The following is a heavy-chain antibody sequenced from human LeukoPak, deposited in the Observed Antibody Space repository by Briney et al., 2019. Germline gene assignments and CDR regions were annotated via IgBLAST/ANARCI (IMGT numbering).Heavy chain of an antibody. Sequence: GGSLRLSCAASGFTFSSNYMRWVRQAPGKGLEWVSVIYSGGSTYYSDSAKGRFTIPSDNSKSTVFLQMNSLRAEDTGVYYGARGYASESYYNGPGYWGQGTLVTVSS. CDR3: ARGYASESYYNGPGY. CDR1: GFTFSSNY. J-gene: IGHJ4*02. D-gene: IGHD3-10*01. CDR2: IYSGGST. V-gene: IGHV3-53*01.